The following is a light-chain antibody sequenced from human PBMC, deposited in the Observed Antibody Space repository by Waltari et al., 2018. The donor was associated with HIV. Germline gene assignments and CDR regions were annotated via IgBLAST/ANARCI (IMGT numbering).Light chain of an antibody. CDR3: QQYYTTPRT. V-gene: IGKV4-1*01. Sequence: DIVMTQSPDSLAVSLGERATINCKSSQSLLYSSNNKNYLAWYQQKPGQPPKLLIYWASTRDSGVPDRFRGSGSGTDFTLTISSLQAEDVAVYYCQQYYTTPRTFGQGTKEEVK. CDR2: WAS. CDR1: QSLLYSSNNKNY. J-gene: IGKJ1*01.